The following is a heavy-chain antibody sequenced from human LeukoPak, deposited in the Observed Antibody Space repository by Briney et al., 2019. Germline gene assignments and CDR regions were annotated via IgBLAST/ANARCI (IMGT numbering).Heavy chain of an antibody. CDR3: ARVPLDTFGGAIADYYFDY. D-gene: IGHD3-16*01. J-gene: IGHJ4*02. CDR1: GGSISSYY. V-gene: IGHV4-59*01. Sequence: SETLSLTCTVSGGSISSYYWSWIRQPPGKGLEWIGNIYYSGSTKHNPSLKSRVTISVDTSKNQFSLKLSSVTAADTAVYYCARVPLDTFGGAIADYYFDYWGQGTLVTVSS. CDR2: IYYSGST.